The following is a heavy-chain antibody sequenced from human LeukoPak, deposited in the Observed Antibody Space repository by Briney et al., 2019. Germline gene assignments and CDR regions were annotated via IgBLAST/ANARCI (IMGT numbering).Heavy chain of an antibody. J-gene: IGHJ4*02. Sequence: PGGSLRLSCAASGFTFSSYAMGWVRQAPGKGREWVSAISGSGGSTYYADSVKGPFTISRDNSKNTLYLQMTGLRAEDTAVYYCVSQESVRGGSYNFGYWGQGTLVTVSS. V-gene: IGHV3-23*01. D-gene: IGHD1-26*01. CDR1: GFTFSSYA. CDR3: VSQESVRGGSYNFGY. CDR2: ISGSGGST.